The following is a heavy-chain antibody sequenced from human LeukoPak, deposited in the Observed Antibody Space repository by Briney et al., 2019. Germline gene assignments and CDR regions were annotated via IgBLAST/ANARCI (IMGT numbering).Heavy chain of an antibody. CDR3: ARNAPFDL. V-gene: IGHV3-7*01. D-gene: IGHD2-2*01. CDR1: GFTFSQSW. J-gene: IGHJ4*02. Sequence: PGGSLRLSCAASGFTFSQSWMSWVSQAPGKGLEWVAFIKQDGSEKYYVDSVKGRFTISRDNAQRSLYLQMNTLRGEDTAVYFCARNAPFDLWGQGTLVTVSS. CDR2: IKQDGSEK.